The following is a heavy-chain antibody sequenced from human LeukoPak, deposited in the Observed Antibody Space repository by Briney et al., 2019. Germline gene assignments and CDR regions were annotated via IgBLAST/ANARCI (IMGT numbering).Heavy chain of an antibody. Sequence: GGSLRLSCAASGFTFSNAWMSWVRQAPGKGLEWVGRIKSKIDGGTTNYAAPVKGRFTISRDDSKNTLYLQMNSLRAEDTAVYYCARDRDDTYYYYYGMDVWGQGTTVTVSS. J-gene: IGHJ6*02. D-gene: IGHD3-9*01. V-gene: IGHV3-15*01. CDR1: GFTFSNAW. CDR2: IKSKIDGGTT. CDR3: ARDRDDTYYYYYGMDV.